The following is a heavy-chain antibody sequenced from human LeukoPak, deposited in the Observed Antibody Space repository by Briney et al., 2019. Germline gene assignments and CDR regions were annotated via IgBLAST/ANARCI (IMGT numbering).Heavy chain of an antibody. J-gene: IGHJ4*02. CDR2: IYYSGST. CDR3: ARDSALLWFGELDS. CDR1: GGSISSGDYY. V-gene: IGHV4-30-4*01. D-gene: IGHD3-10*01. Sequence: SQTLSLTCSVSGGSISSGDYYWSWIRQTPGKGLEWIGNIYYSGSTNYNASLKSRITISLDTSRNHFSLKLTSVTAADTAVYFCARDSALLWFGELDSWGQGTVVTASS.